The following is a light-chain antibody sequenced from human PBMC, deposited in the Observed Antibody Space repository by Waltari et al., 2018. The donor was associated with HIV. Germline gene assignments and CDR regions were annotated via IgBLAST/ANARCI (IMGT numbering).Light chain of an antibody. Sequence: QSALPQPASVPASPGQSITIPCTGTSSDVGGYTYLPWYQQHPGEAPKLIMYDCGNRPSGVSNRFSGSKSGNTASLTISGLQADDEADYYCSSYTIRSTLEFGGGTKLTVL. CDR1: SSDVGGYTY. V-gene: IGLV2-14*03. CDR2: DCG. J-gene: IGLJ2*01. CDR3: SSYTIRSTLE.